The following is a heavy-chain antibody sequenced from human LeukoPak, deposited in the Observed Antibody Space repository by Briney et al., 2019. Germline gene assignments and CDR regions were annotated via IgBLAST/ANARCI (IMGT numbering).Heavy chain of an antibody. CDR3: ARDPLDISRWANAFDI. CDR1: GFTFTSYG. Sequence: GGSLRLSCAASGFTFTSYGFHWVRQAPGKALEWVAFMSYDGNKKYGDSVKGRFTISRDDAKNTLHLQMNGLRPDDTAVYYCARDPLDISRWANAFDIWGQGTLVTVSS. D-gene: IGHD2-2*03. CDR2: MSYDGNK. J-gene: IGHJ3*02. V-gene: IGHV3-30*03.